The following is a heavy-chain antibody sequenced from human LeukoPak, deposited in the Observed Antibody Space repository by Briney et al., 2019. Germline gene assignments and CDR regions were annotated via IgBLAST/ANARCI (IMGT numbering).Heavy chain of an antibody. Sequence: GGSLRLSCAASGFTFTNYDMHCVRQVTGKGLEWVSAIGIAGDTYYPGSVRGRFTISRENAKNSLYLQTNSLRDGDTAVYYCVRGGSGWYYFDYWGQGTLVTVSS. CDR1: GFTFTNYD. V-gene: IGHV3-13*04. J-gene: IGHJ4*02. CDR2: IGIAGDT. D-gene: IGHD6-19*01. CDR3: VRGGSGWYYFDY.